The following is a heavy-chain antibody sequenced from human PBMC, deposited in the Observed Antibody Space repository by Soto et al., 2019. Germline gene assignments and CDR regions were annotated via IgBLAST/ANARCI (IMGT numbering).Heavy chain of an antibody. CDR3: ARPYVAMVEFDS. CDR2: IDPSDSYT. D-gene: IGHD5-18*01. Sequence: GESLKISCKGSGYSFTNYWINWVRQVPGKGLEWMGRIDPSDSYTNYSPSFQGHVTVSADKSINTVYLQWSSLKASDTAMYYCARPYVAMVEFDSRGQGTLVTVSS. CDR1: GYSFTNYW. V-gene: IGHV5-10-1*01. J-gene: IGHJ4*02.